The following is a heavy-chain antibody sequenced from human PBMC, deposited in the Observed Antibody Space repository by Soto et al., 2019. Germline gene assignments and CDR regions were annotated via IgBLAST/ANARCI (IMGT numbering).Heavy chain of an antibody. J-gene: IGHJ4*02. CDR2: IIPIFGTA. CDR1: GGTFSSYA. D-gene: IGHD4-17*01. CDR3: AGWITTVTTTPSFDY. Sequence: QVQLVQSGAEVKKPGSSVKVSCKASGGTFSSYAISWVRQAPGQGLEWMGGIIPIFGTANYAQKFQGRVTITADKSTSPAYMVLSSLRSEDTSVYYCAGWITTVTTTPSFDYWGQGTLVNVSS. V-gene: IGHV1-69*06.